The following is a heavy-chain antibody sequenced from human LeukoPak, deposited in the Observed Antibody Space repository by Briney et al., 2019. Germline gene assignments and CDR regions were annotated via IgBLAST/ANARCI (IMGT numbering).Heavy chain of an antibody. D-gene: IGHD3-22*01. CDR1: GFTFSSYG. Sequence: GGSLRLSCAASGFTFSSYGMHWVRQAPGKGLEWVAGISYDGSNTYYVDSVKGRFTISRDKSKNTLYLQMNSLRAEDTAVYYCARSPHNFYYDSSGYHSLDTFDMWGQGTMVTVSS. J-gene: IGHJ3*02. CDR3: ARSPHNFYYDSSGYHSLDTFDM. V-gene: IGHV3-30*03. CDR2: ISYDGSNT.